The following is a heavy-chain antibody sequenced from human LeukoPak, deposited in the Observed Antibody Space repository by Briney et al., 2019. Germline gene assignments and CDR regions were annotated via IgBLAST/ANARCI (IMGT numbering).Heavy chain of an antibody. J-gene: IGHJ4*02. D-gene: IGHD6-19*01. V-gene: IGHV3-48*03. Sequence: GGSLRLSCAASGFTFSSYEMHWVRQAPGKGLEWVSYISSSGSTIYYADSVKGRFTISRDNAKNSLYLQMNSLRAEDTAVYYCAREGAVAGPGYYFDYWGQGTLVTVSS. CDR1: GFTFSSYE. CDR3: AREGAVAGPGYYFDY. CDR2: ISSSGSTI.